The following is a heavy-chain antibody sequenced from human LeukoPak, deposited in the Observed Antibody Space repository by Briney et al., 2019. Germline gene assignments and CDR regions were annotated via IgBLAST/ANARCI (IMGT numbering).Heavy chain of an antibody. Sequence: PSETLSLTCAVYGGSFSGYYWSWIRQPPGKGLEWIGEINHSGSTNYNPSLKSRVTISVDTSKNQFSLKLSSVTAADTAVYYCARDPGDGTFDIWGQGTMVTVSS. CDR1: GGSFSGYY. CDR3: ARDPGDGTFDI. J-gene: IGHJ3*02. CDR2: INHSGST. V-gene: IGHV4-34*01. D-gene: IGHD7-27*01.